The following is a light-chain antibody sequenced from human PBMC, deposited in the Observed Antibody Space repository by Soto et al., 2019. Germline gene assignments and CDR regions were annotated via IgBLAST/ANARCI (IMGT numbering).Light chain of an antibody. CDR2: AAS. CDR3: QNYNSASVT. CDR1: QGISNS. J-gene: IGKJ4*01. V-gene: IGKV1-27*01. Sequence: DIQMTQSPSSLSASVGDRVTITCRASQGISNSLAWYQQNAGKSPKLLIYAASNLQSGVPSRFSGSGSGTDFSLTISTLQPEDVATYYCQNYNSASVTFGGGTKVEIK.